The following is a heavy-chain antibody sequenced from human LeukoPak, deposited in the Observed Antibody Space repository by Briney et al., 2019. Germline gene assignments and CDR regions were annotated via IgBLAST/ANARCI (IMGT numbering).Heavy chain of an antibody. J-gene: IGHJ4*02. V-gene: IGHV1-2*06. CDR2: INVKSGAT. CDR1: GYTFIDYY. D-gene: IGHD6-19*01. Sequence: AASVKVSCKASGYTFIDYYFNWVRQAPGQGPEWMGRINVKSGATDYAQKFQGRVTVTRDTSISTAYMELSSLRSDDTAVYYCAQVGRESSTGWLDYWGQGTLVTVSS. CDR3: AQVGRESSTGWLDY.